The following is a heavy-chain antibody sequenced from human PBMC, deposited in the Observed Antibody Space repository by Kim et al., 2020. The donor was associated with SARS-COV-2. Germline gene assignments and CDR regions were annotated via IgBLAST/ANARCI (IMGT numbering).Heavy chain of an antibody. CDR3: ARDKMVDSPKYSGYDSVDY. J-gene: IGHJ4*02. D-gene: IGHD5-12*01. V-gene: IGHV3-11*06. CDR2: ISSSSSYT. Sequence: GGSLRLSCAASGFTFSDYYMSWIRQAPGKGLEWVSYISSSSSYTNYADSVKGRFTISRDNAKNSLYLQMNSLRAEDTAVYYCARDKMVDSPKYSGYDSVDYWGQGTLVTVSS. CDR1: GFTFSDYY.